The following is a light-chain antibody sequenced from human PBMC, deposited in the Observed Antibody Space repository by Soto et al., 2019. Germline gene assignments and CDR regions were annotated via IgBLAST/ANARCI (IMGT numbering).Light chain of an antibody. CDR2: DAS. J-gene: IGKJ1*01. Sequence: IVLTQSPATLSLSTGERATLSCRASQSVTSFLAWYQQKPGQAPRLLIYDASKRATGIPARFSGSGSGTEFTLTISSLQSEDFAVYYCQQYGSSPRTFGQGTNVDIK. CDR3: QQYGSSPRT. CDR1: QSVTSF. V-gene: IGKV3-11*01.